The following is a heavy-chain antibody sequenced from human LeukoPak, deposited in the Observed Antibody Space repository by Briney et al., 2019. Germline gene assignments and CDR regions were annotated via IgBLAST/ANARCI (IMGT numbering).Heavy chain of an antibody. J-gene: IGHJ4*02. CDR2: IYSGGST. Sequence: PGGSLRLSCAASGFTVSSNYMSWVRQAPGKGLEWVSVIYSGGSTYYADSVKGRFTISRDNSKNTLYLQMNSLRAEDTAVYYCARVQTIRRVVFDYWGQGTLVTVSS. V-gene: IGHV3-53*01. D-gene: IGHD3-9*01. CDR1: GFTVSSNY. CDR3: ARVQTIRRVVFDY.